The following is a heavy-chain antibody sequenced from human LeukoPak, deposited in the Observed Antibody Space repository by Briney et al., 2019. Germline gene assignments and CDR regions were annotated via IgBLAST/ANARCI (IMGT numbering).Heavy chain of an antibody. CDR1: GGSISSGGYY. J-gene: IGHJ4*02. CDR3: ARTSGYYYATHDY. CDR2: IYYSGST. Sequence: SETLSLTCTVSGGSISSGGYYWSWIRHHPGKGLEWIGYIYYSGSTYYNPSLKSRVTISVDTSKNQFSLKLSSVTAADTAVYYCARTSGYYYATHDYWGQGTLATVSS. D-gene: IGHD3-22*01. V-gene: IGHV4-31*03.